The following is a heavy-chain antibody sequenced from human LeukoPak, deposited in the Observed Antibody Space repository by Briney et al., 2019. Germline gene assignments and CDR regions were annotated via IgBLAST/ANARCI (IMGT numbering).Heavy chain of an antibody. Sequence: GGSLRLSCAASGFTFSSYSMNWIRQAPGKGLEWVSYISSSGSTIYYADSVKGRFTISRDNAKNSLYLQMNSLRAEDTAVYYCARATNWGNYFDYWGQGTLATVPS. D-gene: IGHD7-27*01. CDR3: ARATNWGNYFDY. CDR1: GFTFSSYS. J-gene: IGHJ4*02. CDR2: ISSSGSTI. V-gene: IGHV3-48*04.